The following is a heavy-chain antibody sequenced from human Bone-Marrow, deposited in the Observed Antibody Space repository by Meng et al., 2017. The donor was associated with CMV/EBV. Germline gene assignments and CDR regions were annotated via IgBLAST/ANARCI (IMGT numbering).Heavy chain of an antibody. D-gene: IGHD6-6*01. CDR3: ANQGRSARPGD. J-gene: IGHJ4*02. V-gene: IGHV3-23*01. Sequence: GESLKISCAASGFTYSSYAMNWVRQAPGEGLEWVSSISGGGGSTYYADSVKGRFTISRDNSKNTLYLQMNSLRAEDTAVYYCANQGRSARPGDWGQGTLVTVSS. CDR1: GFTYSSYA. CDR2: ISGGGGST.